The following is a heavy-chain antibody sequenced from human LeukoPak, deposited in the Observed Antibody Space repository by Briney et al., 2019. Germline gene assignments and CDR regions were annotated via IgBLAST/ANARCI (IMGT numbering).Heavy chain of an antibody. CDR2: INPNSGGT. CDR1: GYTFTGYY. CDR3: ARGWDIVVVPAAISLVLYQDY. V-gene: IGHV1-2*02. D-gene: IGHD2-2*02. J-gene: IGHJ4*02. Sequence: ASVKVSCKASGYTFTGYYMHWSRQAPGQGLEWMGWINPNSGGTNYAQKFQGRVTMTRDTSISTAYMELSRLRSDDTAVYYCARGWDIVVVPAAISLVLYQDYWGQGILVTVSS.